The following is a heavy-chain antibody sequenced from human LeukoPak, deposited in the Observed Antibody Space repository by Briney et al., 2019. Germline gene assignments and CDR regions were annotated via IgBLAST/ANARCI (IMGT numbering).Heavy chain of an antibody. CDR3: ARQSRSSASRPASIDY. CDR1: GGSISSSSYY. V-gene: IGHV4-39*01. Sequence: PSETLSLTCTVSGGSISSSSYYWGWIRQPPGRGLEWIGSIDYSGRRYYDPSLKSRVTISVDTSNSQISLRLNSVTAADTAIYHCARQSRSSASRPASIDYWGQGTLVTVSS. J-gene: IGHJ4*02. CDR2: IDYSGRR. D-gene: IGHD6-19*01.